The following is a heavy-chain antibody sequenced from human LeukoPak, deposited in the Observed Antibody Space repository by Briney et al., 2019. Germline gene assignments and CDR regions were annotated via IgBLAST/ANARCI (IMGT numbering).Heavy chain of an antibody. Sequence: GGSLRLSCAASGFTFSSYAMHWVRQAPGKGLEWVAVISYDGSNKYYADSVKSRFTISRDNSKNTLYLQMNSLRAEDTAVYYCARDITATMTGFDYWGQGTLVTVSS. CDR2: ISYDGSNK. V-gene: IGHV3-30*04. J-gene: IGHJ4*02. CDR3: ARDITATMTGFDY. CDR1: GFTFSSYA. D-gene: IGHD3-3*01.